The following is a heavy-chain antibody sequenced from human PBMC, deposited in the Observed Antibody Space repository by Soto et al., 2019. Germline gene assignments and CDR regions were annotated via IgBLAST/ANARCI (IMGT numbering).Heavy chain of an antibody. J-gene: IGHJ4*02. D-gene: IGHD3-10*01. CDR3: ARGWTYYYGSGSDY. CDR2: INHSGGT. Sequence: QVQLQQWGAGLLKPSETLSLTCAVYGGSFSGYYWSWIRQPPGKGLEWSGEINHSGGTNYNPSLKSRVTISVDTSKNQFSLKLSSVTAADTAVYYCARGWTYYYGSGSDYWGQGTLVTVSS. V-gene: IGHV4-34*01. CDR1: GGSFSGYY.